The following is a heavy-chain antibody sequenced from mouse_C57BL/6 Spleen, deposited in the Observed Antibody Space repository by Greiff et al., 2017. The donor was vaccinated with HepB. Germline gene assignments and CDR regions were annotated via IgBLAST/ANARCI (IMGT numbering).Heavy chain of an antibody. CDR3: AATVVEGDYFDY. Sequence: VQLQESGPELVKPGASVKISCKASGYAFSSSWMNWVKQRPGKGLEWIGRIYPGDGDTNYNGKFKGKAKLTADKSSSTAYMQLSSLTAEDSSVYFCAATVVEGDYFDYCGQGTTRTVSS. V-gene: IGHV1-82*01. D-gene: IGHD1-1*01. J-gene: IGHJ2*01. CDR2: IYPGDGDT. CDR1: GYAFSSSW.